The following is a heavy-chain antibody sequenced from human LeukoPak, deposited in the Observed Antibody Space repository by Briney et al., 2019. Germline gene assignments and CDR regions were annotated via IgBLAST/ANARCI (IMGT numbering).Heavy chain of an antibody. CDR3: ARDSSIAAAGRYNYGMDV. Sequence: QTGGSLRLSCAASGFTVSSNYMSWVRQAPGKGLEWVSVIYSGGSTYYADSVKGRFTISRDNSKNTLYLQMNSLRAEDTAVYYCARDSSIAAAGRYNYGMDVWGQGTTVTVSS. CDR2: IYSGGST. CDR1: GFTVSSNY. D-gene: IGHD6-13*01. J-gene: IGHJ6*02. V-gene: IGHV3-66*01.